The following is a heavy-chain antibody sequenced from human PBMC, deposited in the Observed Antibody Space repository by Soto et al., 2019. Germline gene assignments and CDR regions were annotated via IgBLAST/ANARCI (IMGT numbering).Heavy chain of an antibody. CDR1: GYTFIRNG. CDR2: ISPKSGNT. D-gene: IGHD3-22*01. CDR3: VKDRDSNSWPSRDV. J-gene: IGHJ6*02. V-gene: IGHV1-18*01. Sequence: QVHLVQSGAEVKKPGASVNVSCKTSGYTFIRNGISWVRQAPGQGLEWMGWISPKSGNTKYAQKLQGRVLMTTETSTSTAYMELRSLRSDDTAVYYCVKDRDSNSWPSRDVWGPGTTVTVSS.